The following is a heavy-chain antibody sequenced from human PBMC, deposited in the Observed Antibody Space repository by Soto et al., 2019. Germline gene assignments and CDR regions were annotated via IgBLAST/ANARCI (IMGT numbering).Heavy chain of an antibody. CDR1: GGTFSSYA. D-gene: IGHD4-17*01. CDR3: ARGPDSGAHGGWLAP. CDR2: ITPLFGTT. V-gene: IGHV1-69*06. J-gene: IGHJ5*02. Sequence: QMQLVQSGAEVRKPGSSVKVSCKASGGTFSSYAISWVRQAPGQGLEWMGGITPLFGTTNYAQRLQGRVTITADRSTSTAYRELGSRRSEDTAVYSWARGPDSGAHGGWLAPGGQGPLVTVSS.